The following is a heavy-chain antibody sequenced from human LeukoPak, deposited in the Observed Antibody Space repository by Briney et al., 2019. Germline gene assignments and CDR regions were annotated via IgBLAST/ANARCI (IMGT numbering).Heavy chain of an antibody. CDR2: ITPILGIA. D-gene: IGHD1-26*01. V-gene: IGHV1-69*04. Sequence: ASVKVSCKASGGTFSSYAISWVRQAPGQGLEWMGRITPILGIANYAQKFQGRVTITADKSTSTAYMELSSLRSEDTAVYYCARVIVGATSYGYWGQGTLVTVSS. CDR1: GGTFSSYA. CDR3: ARVIVGATSYGY. J-gene: IGHJ4*02.